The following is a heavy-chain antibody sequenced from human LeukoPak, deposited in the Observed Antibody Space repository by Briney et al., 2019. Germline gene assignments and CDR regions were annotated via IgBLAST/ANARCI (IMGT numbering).Heavy chain of an antibody. J-gene: IGHJ4*02. V-gene: IGHV5-51*01. CDR2: IYTSDSDT. D-gene: IGHD3-3*01. Sequence: ESPKIFRNGYGFSLNNYWLGWVRQMPRKGLEWMGIIYTSDSDTKSSPYFQGQDTISADTSIHTGYVQWSSLKASNTAMYYSAGGTNYDFWTGYFXYWGQGTLVTVSS. CDR1: GFSLNNYW. CDR3: AGGTNYDFWTGYFXY.